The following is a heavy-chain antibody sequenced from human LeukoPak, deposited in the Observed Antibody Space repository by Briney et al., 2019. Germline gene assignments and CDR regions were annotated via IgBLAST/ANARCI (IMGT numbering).Heavy chain of an antibody. J-gene: IGHJ3*02. CDR1: GFTFSTYA. V-gene: IGHV3-23*01. D-gene: IGHD4-17*01. CDR2: ISGNGGYT. CDR3: ARNQDYGVYNSVGAFDI. Sequence: GGSLRLSCAASGFTFSTYAMNWVRQAPGKGLEWVSAISGNGGYTYYGDSVKGRFTISRDNSKNTLYLQMNSLRAEDTAVYYCARNQDYGVYNSVGAFDIWGQGTMVTVSS.